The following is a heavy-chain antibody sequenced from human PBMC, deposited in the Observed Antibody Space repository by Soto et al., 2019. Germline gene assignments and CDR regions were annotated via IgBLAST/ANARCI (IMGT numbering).Heavy chain of an antibody. D-gene: IGHD3-10*01. CDR3: AKARVSENSYPYYFGMDV. Sequence: VGSLRLSCAASGFTFNNYAMTWVRQAPGKGLRWVSTISDSGGNRFYGDSVEGRFTVSRDNSKNTVFLQMNSLRAEDTAVYYCAKARVSENSYPYYFGMDVWGQGTTVTVS. CDR2: ISDSGGNR. V-gene: IGHV3-23*01. CDR1: GFTFNNYA. J-gene: IGHJ6*02.